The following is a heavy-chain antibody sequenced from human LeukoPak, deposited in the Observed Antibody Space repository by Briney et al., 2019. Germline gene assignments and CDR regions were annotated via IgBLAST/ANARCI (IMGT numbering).Heavy chain of an antibody. CDR1: GVTFSSCS. CDR3: ARVTAARGFDF. V-gene: IGHV3-48*02. J-gene: IGHJ3*01. Sequence: GGSLTLSCAASGVTFSSCSMKWVRRAPARGGVGGTYISNSSSSIYYAASVKGRFTISRDKAKNSLYLQMHSLGDEDTAVYYCARVTAARGFDFWGQGTMVTVSS. CDR2: ISNSSSSI. D-gene: IGHD6-6*01.